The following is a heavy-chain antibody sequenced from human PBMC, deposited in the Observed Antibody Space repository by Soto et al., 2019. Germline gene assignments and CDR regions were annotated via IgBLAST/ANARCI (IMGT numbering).Heavy chain of an antibody. Sequence: QLQLQESGPGLVKPSETLSLTCTVSGGSISSSSYYWGWIRQPPGKGLEWIGSIYYSGSTYYNPSLKSRVTISVDTSKNQFSLKLSSVTAADTAVYYCALEGYSSSSAAIDYWGQGTLVTVSS. CDR2: IYYSGST. D-gene: IGHD6-6*01. V-gene: IGHV4-39*01. CDR1: GGSISSSSYY. CDR3: ALEGYSSSSAAIDY. J-gene: IGHJ4*02.